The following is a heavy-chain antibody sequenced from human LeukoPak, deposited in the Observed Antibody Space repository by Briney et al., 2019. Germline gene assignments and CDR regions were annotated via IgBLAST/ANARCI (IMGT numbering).Heavy chain of an antibody. V-gene: IGHV3-48*03. CDR1: GFTVSSYE. D-gene: IGHD3-10*02. CDR3: AELGITMIGGV. Sequence: GGSLRLSCAASGFTVSSYEMNWVRQAPGKGLEWISFIASDSSIYYADSVKGRFALSRDNAKNSLYLQMNSLRAEDTAVYYCAELGITMIGGVWGKGTTVTISS. J-gene: IGHJ6*04. CDR2: IASDSSI.